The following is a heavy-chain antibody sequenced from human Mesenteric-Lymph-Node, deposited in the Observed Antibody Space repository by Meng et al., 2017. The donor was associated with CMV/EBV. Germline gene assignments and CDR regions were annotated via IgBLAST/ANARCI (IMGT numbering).Heavy chain of an antibody. CDR3: ATLSIYDSTVSDF. CDR1: GYTFIGYN. Sequence: ASVKVSCKASGYTFIGYNIHWVRQAPGQGLEWMGWINPNSGGTNYAPRSQGRVSMTRDTSINTAYLDLTSLRSADTAVYYCATLSIYDSTVSDFWGQGTLVTVSS. V-gene: IGHV1-2*02. CDR2: INPNSGGT. J-gene: IGHJ4*02. D-gene: IGHD5/OR15-5a*01.